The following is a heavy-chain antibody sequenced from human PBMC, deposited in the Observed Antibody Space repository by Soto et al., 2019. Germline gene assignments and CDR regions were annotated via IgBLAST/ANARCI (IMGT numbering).Heavy chain of an antibody. CDR3: ARDQTDILTGQYPTYDFDY. CDR2: IWYDGSNK. J-gene: IGHJ4*02. V-gene: IGHV3-33*01. Sequence: VQLVESGGGVVQPGRSLRLSCAASGFTFSSYGMHWVRQAPGKGLEWVAVIWYDGSNKYYADSVKGRFTISRDKSKNTLYLQMNSLRAEDTAVYYWARDQTDILTGQYPTYDFDYWGQGTLGTVSS. CDR1: GFTFSSYG. D-gene: IGHD3-9*01.